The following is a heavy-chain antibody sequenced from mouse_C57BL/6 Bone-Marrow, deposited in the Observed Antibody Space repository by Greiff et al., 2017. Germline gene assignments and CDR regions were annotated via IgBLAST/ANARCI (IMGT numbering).Heavy chain of an antibody. V-gene: IGHV14-4*01. D-gene: IGHD2-4*01. J-gene: IGHJ1*03. CDR2: IDPENGDT. Sequence: VQLQQSGAELVRPGASVKLSCTASGFNIKDDYMHWVKQRPEQGLEWIGWIDPENGDTEYASKFQGKATITADTSSNTAYLQLSSLTSEDTAVYYCARSGDYDWYFDVWGTGTTVTVSS. CDR3: ARSGDYDWYFDV. CDR1: GFNIKDDY.